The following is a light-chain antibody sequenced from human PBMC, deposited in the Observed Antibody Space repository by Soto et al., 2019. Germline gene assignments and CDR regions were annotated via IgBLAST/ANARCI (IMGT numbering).Light chain of an antibody. V-gene: IGKV1-17*01. J-gene: IGKJ2*01. Sequence: DLQMTQSPSSLSASVGDRVTITCRASQDIRNDLGWYQLKPGKAPKRLMYATSSLQSGVPSRFSGSGSGTEFTLTISSLQPEDFATYYCLQHNSYPRTFGQGTKLEIK. CDR1: QDIRND. CDR3: LQHNSYPRT. CDR2: ATS.